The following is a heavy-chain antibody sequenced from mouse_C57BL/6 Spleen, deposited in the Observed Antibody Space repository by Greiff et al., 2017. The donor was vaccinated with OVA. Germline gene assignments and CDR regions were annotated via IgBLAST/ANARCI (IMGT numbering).Heavy chain of an antibody. D-gene: IGHD3-1*01. Sequence: VQLQQPGAELVMPGASVKLSCKASGYTFTSYWMHWVKQRPGQGLEWIGEIDPSDSYTNYNQKFKGKSTLTVDKSSSTAYMQLSSLTSEDSAVYYCASGKTRKFFMDYWGQGTSVTVSS. V-gene: IGHV1-69*01. CDR3: ASGKTRKFFMDY. CDR2: IDPSDSYT. CDR1: GYTFTSYW. J-gene: IGHJ4*01.